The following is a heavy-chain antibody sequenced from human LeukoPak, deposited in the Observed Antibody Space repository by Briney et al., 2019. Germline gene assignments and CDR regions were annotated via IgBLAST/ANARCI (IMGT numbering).Heavy chain of an antibody. D-gene: IGHD2-15*01. CDR1: GYTFTAYY. V-gene: IGHV1-2*02. J-gene: IGHJ4*02. CDR3: ARDLLRAASDF. Sequence: ASVKVSCKTSGYTFTAYYIHWVRQAPGQGFEWMGWIKPNSGGTDYAQKFQGRVTMSTDASISTAYMELSRLRTDDTAVYYCARDLLRAASDFWGQGTLVTVSS. CDR2: IKPNSGGT.